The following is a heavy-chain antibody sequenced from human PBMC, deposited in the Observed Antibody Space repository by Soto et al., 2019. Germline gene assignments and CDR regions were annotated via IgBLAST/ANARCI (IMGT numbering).Heavy chain of an antibody. D-gene: IGHD2-15*01. Sequence: PSETLSLTCSVSGDSIATVDYFWAWIRQPPGQALEYIGYIYKSATTYYNPSFEGRLAISLDTSKSHFSLNVTSVTAADTAVYFCARGRYCLTGRCFPNWFDSWGQGTVVTVSS. CDR3: ARGRYCLTGRCFPNWFDS. CDR1: GDSIATVDYF. V-gene: IGHV4-30-4*01. J-gene: IGHJ5*01. CDR2: IYKSATT.